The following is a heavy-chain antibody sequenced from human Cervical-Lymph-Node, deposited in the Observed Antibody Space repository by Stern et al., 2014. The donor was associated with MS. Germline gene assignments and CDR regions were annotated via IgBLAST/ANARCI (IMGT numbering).Heavy chain of an antibody. D-gene: IGHD5-12*01. J-gene: IGHJ4*02. CDR1: GGSISRSTYY. CDR2: IYYSGTT. Sequence: VQLLESGPGLVKPSETLSLTCSVSGGSISRSTYYWGWIRQPPGKGLEWIGSIYYSGTTYYNPSLKSRVTIDTSTKPVSLRLTPVTAADTAVYYCARHDGWLPHYWSQGTLVTVSS. CDR3: ARHDGWLPHY. V-gene: IGHV4-39*01.